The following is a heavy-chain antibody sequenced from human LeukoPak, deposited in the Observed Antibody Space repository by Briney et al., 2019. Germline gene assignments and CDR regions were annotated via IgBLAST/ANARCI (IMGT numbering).Heavy chain of an antibody. CDR1: GYIFTDNY. V-gene: IGHV1-2*02. CDR3: ARAGGVTVTTT. Sequence: ASVKVSCKASGYIFTDNYMHWVRQARGQGLEWMGWINPNNGGTKYAQKFQGRVTMTRDTSISTAFMELSRLRSDDTATYYCARAGGVTVTTTWGQGTLVTVSS. CDR2: INPNNGGT. J-gene: IGHJ5*02. D-gene: IGHD4-11*01.